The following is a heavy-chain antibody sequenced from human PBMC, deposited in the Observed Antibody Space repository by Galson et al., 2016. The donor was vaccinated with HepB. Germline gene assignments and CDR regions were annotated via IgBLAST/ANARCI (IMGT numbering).Heavy chain of an antibody. CDR3: ARAVRGSLLSDP. D-gene: IGHD3-22*01. CDR2: ISPQNGYT. Sequence: SVKVSCKASGYTFTNYGITWVRHAPGQGLQWMGWISPQNGYTKYAQRFQGRVTLTTDTSTRTASLELSSLRSEDTAVYYCARAVRGSLLSDPWGQGTLVTVSS. CDR1: GYTFTNYG. J-gene: IGHJ5*02. V-gene: IGHV1-18*01.